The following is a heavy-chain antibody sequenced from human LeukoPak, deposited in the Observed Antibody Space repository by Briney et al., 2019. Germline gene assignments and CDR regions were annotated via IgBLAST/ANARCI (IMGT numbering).Heavy chain of an antibody. V-gene: IGHV4-61*02. D-gene: IGHD5-18*01. CDR3: ASGERGYSYGLNY. Sequence: SQTLSLTCTVSGGSISSGSYYWSWIRQPAGKGLEWIGRIYTSGSTNYNPSLKSRVTMSVNTSKNQFSLKLSSVTAADTAVYYCASGERGYSYGLNYWGQGTLVTVSS. CDR1: GGSISSGSYY. CDR2: IYTSGST. J-gene: IGHJ4*02.